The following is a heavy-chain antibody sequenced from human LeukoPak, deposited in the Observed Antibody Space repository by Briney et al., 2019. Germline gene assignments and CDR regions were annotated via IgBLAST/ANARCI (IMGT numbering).Heavy chain of an antibody. V-gene: IGHV4-39*01. J-gene: IGHJ4*02. CDR3: ARLQRGYYSYFDY. CDR1: GGSISSSSYY. CDR2: IYYSGST. D-gene: IGHD3-3*01. Sequence: SETLSLTCTVSGGSISSSSYYWGWIRQPPGKGLEWIGSIYYSGSTYYNPSLKSRVTISVDTSKNQFSLKLSSVTAADTAVYYCARLQRGYYSYFDYWGQGTLVTVSS.